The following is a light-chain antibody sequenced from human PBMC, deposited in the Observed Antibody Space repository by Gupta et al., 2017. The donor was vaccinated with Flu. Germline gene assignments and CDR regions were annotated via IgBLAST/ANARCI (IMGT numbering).Light chain of an antibody. CDR3: HQDSSYPST. V-gene: IGKV1-5*03. CDR2: CAS. CDR1: PSIRSW. Sequence: GGRVTSTGRASPSIRSWLAWYQQKPGKGPKLLIYCASTLHDGVASRFSGSGSGTEFTLTISRLQPDDAATYYCHQDSSYPSTFGQGTRLEIK. J-gene: IGKJ5*01.